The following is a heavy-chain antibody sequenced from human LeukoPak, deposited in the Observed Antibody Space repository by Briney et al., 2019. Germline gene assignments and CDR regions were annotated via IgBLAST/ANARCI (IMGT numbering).Heavy chain of an antibody. CDR3: ARLRIAANWFAP. D-gene: IGHD6-6*01. CDR2: IYYSGST. V-gene: IGHV4-59*08. CDR1: GGSISSYY. J-gene: IGHJ5*02. Sequence: SETLSLTCTVSGGSISSYYWSWIRQPPGKGLEWIGYIYYSGSTNYNPSLKSRVTISVDTSKNQFSLKLSSVTAADTAVYYCARLRIAANWFAPWGQGTLVTVSS.